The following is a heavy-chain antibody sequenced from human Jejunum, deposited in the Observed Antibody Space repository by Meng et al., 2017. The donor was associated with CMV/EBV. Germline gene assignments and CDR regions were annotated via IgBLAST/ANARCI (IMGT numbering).Heavy chain of an antibody. Sequence: GFTFSSHAMHWVRQAPGKGLEWVAVTSYDGNSQYYTDSVKGRFTISRDNSDNILYLQMNSLRADDTAVYYCARDGGGFNSSPFDCWGQGTLVTVSS. CDR2: TSYDGNSQ. J-gene: IGHJ4*02. CDR3: ARDGGGFNSSPFDC. CDR1: GFTFSSHA. D-gene: IGHD3-16*01. V-gene: IGHV3-30*04.